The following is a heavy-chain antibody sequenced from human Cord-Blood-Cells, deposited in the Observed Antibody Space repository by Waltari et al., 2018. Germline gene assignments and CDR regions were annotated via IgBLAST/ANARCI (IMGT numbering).Heavy chain of an antibody. D-gene: IGHD2-8*02. CDR2: ISYDGSNK. J-gene: IGHJ3*02. V-gene: IGHV3-30-3*01. CDR1: GFTFSSYA. CDR3: ARDRVAWTGGVCYDAFDI. Sequence: QVQLVEAGGGVVQPGRSLRISCAASGFTFSSYAMHWVRQAPGKGLEWVAVISYDGSNKYYADSVKGRFTISRDNSKNTLYLQMNSLGAEDTAVYYCARDRVAWTGGVCYDAFDIWGQGTMVTVSS.